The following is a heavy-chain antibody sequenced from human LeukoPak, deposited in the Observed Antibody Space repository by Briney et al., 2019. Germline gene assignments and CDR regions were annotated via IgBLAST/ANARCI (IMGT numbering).Heavy chain of an antibody. J-gene: IGHJ5*02. CDR2: VYYTGST. CDR3: ARENSSGYHNWFDP. CDR1: GGPISVPY. Sequence: PSETLSLTCTVSGGPISVPYWSWIRQPPGKGLEWMGYVYYTGSTNYHPSLKSQVTISVDTSKNQFSLKLSSVTAADTAVYYCARENSSGYHNWFDPWGQGTLVAVSS. D-gene: IGHD3-22*01. V-gene: IGHV4-59*11.